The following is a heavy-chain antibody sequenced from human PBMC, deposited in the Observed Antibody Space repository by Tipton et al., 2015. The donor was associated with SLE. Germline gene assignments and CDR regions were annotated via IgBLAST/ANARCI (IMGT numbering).Heavy chain of an antibody. V-gene: IGHV3-9*01. CDR2: ISWNSGSM. Sequence: SLRLSCAASGFTFDDYAMHWVRQAPGKGLEWVSGISWNSGSMGYADSVKGRFTISRDNAKNSLYLQMNSLRAEDTALYYCAKGKPVGYYMDVWGKGTTVTVSS. J-gene: IGHJ6*03. D-gene: IGHD4-23*01. CDR1: GFTFDDYA. CDR3: AKGKPVGYYMDV.